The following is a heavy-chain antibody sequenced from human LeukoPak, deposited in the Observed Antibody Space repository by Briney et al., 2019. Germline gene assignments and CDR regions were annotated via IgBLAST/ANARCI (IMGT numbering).Heavy chain of an antibody. V-gene: IGHV3-23*01. CDR3: AKGRILWFGEQSDFDY. D-gene: IGHD3-10*01. CDR2: ISGSGGST. CDR1: GFTFSSYG. J-gene: IGHJ4*02. Sequence: PGGSLRLSCAASGFTFSSYGMSWVRQAPGKGLEWVSAISGSGGSTYYADSVKGRFPVSRDNSKNMVFLEVNSLRAEDTATYFCAKGRILWFGEQSDFDYWGQGTLVTVSS.